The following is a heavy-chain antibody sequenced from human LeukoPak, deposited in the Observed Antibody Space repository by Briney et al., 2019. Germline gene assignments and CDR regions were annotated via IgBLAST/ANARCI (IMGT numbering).Heavy chain of an antibody. CDR3: ARGAVVVVPAAINRVYSWFDP. D-gene: IGHD2-2*01. J-gene: IGHJ5*02. CDR1: GGSFSGYY. CDR2: INHSGST. Sequence: SETLPLTCAVYGGSFSGYYWSWIRQPPGKGLEWIGEINHSGSTNYNPSLKSRVTISVDTSKNQFSLKLSSVTAADTAVYYCARGAVVVVPAAINRVYSWFDPWGQGTLVTVSS. V-gene: IGHV4-34*01.